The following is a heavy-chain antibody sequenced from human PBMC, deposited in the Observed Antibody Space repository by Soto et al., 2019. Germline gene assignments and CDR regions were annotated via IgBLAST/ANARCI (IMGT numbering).Heavy chain of an antibody. J-gene: IGHJ4*02. CDR3: AHRAVYSGSYWDGGYFDA. CDR1: GFSLSSSGVG. CDR2: IYWDDDK. D-gene: IGHD1-26*01. Sequence: QITLRQSGPPRVRPTQPLTLTCNFSGFSLSSSGVGVGWIRQPPGKAPEWLVVIYWDDDKRYSPSLKSRLTITKDTSKNQVVLTMTNMDPVDTGTYYCAHRAVYSGSYWDGGYFDAWGQGTPVTVSP. V-gene: IGHV2-5*02.